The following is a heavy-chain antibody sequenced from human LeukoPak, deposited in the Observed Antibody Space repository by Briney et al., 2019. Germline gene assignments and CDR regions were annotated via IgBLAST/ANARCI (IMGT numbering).Heavy chain of an antibody. CDR2: ISSSSSYI. J-gene: IGHJ6*02. CDR1: GFTFSSYS. Sequence: PGGSLRLSCAASGFTFSSYSMNWVRQAPGKGLEWVSSISSSSSYIYYADSVKGRFTISRDNAKNSLYLQMNSLRAEDTAVYYCARDSSGSEPFYYYGMDVWGQGTTVTVSS. V-gene: IGHV3-21*01. CDR3: ARDSSGSEPFYYYGMDV. D-gene: IGHD6-19*01.